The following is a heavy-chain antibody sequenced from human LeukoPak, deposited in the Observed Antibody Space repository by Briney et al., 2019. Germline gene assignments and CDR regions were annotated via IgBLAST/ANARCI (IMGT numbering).Heavy chain of an antibody. V-gene: IGHV1-69*13. CDR2: IIPIFGTA. J-gene: IGHJ4*02. CDR3: ASYRSVVGSSWYGQFDY. Sequence: ASVKVSCKASGGTFSSYATSWVRQAPGQGLEWMGGIIPIFGTANYAQKFQGRVTITADESTSTAYMELSSLRSEDTAVYYCASYRSVVGSSWYGQFDYWGQGTLVTVSS. CDR1: GGTFSSYA. D-gene: IGHD6-13*01.